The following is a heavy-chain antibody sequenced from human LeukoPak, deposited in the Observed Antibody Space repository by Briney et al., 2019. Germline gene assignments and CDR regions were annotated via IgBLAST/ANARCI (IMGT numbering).Heavy chain of an antibody. J-gene: IGHJ4*02. Sequence: GASVKFSCKASGYTFTSYGISWVRQAPGQGLEWMGWISAYNGNTNYAQKLQGRVTMTTDTSTSTAYMELRSLRSDDTAVYYCARDHSADLYYYDSSGYYYVPWDYWGQGTLVTVSS. CDR1: GYTFTSYG. CDR3: ARDHSADLYYYDSSGYYYVPWDY. CDR2: ISAYNGNT. D-gene: IGHD3-22*01. V-gene: IGHV1-18*01.